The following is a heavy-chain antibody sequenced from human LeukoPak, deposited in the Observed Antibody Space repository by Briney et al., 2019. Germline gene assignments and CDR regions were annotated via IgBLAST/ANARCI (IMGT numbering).Heavy chain of an antibody. CDR2: IYYSGST. CDR3: AGDRYYYDSSGYYSY. V-gene: IGHV4-31*03. CDR1: GGSISSGGYY. J-gene: IGHJ4*02. D-gene: IGHD3-22*01. Sequence: PSETLSLTCTVSGGSISSGGYYWSWIRQHPGKGLGWIGYIYYSGSTYYNPSLKSRVTISVDTSKNQFSLKLSSVTAADTAVYYCAGDRYYYDSSGYYSYWGQGTLVTVSS.